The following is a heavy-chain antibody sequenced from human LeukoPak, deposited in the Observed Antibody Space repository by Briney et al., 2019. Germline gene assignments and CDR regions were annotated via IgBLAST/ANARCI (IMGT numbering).Heavy chain of an antibody. Sequence: SETLSLTCAVYGGSFSGYYWSWIRQPPGKGLEWIGEINHSGSTNYNPSLKSRVNISVDTSKNQFSLKLSCVNAAETAGYYGASVLAAAAYVMDVWGKGTTVTISS. D-gene: IGHD6-13*01. CDR1: GGSFSGYY. CDR3: ASVLAAAAYVMDV. J-gene: IGHJ6*04. CDR2: INHSGST. V-gene: IGHV4-34*01.